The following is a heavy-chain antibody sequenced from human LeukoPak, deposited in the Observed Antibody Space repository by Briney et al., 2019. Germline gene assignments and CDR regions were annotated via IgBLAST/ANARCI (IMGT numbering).Heavy chain of an antibody. CDR1: GGSISSGGYY. CDR3: ARGLGSGRKYYYYGMDV. V-gene: IGHV4-31*03. D-gene: IGHD3-10*01. CDR2: IYYSGST. J-gene: IGHJ6*04. Sequence: SQTLPLTCTVSGGSISSGGYYWSWIRQHPGKGLEWIGYIYYSGSTYYNPSLKSRVTISVDTSKNQFSLKLSSVTAADTAVYYCARGLGSGRKYYYYGMDVWGKGTTVTVSS.